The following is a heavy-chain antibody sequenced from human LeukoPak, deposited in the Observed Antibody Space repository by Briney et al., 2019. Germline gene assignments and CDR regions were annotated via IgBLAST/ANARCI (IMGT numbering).Heavy chain of an antibody. CDR3: ARDVLQNLVRGVKSAFDI. CDR2: INAGNGNT. V-gene: IGHV1-3*01. J-gene: IGHJ3*02. D-gene: IGHD3-10*01. CDR1: GYTFTSYA. Sequence: GASVKVSCKASGYTFTSYAMHWVRQAPGQRLEWMGWINAGNGNTKYSQKFQGRVTITRDTSASTAYMELSSLRSEDTAVYYCARDVLQNLVRGVKSAFDIWGQGTMVTVSS.